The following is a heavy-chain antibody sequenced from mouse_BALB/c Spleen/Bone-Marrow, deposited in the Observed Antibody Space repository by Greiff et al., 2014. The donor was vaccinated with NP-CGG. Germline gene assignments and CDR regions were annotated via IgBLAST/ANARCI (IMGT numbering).Heavy chain of an antibody. J-gene: IGHJ2*01. V-gene: IGHV3-2*02. Sequence: EVKLMESGPGLVKPSPSLSLTCTVTGYSITSDYAWNWIRQFPGNKLEWMGYINYSGSTGYNPSLKSRISITRDTSKYQFRLQLNSVTTEDTATYYCARGSHFDYWGQGTTLTVSS. CDR1: GYSITSDYA. CDR3: ARGSHFDY. CDR2: INYSGST.